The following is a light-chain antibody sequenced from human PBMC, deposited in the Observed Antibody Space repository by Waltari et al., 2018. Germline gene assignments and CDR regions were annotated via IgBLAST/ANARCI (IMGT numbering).Light chain of an antibody. J-gene: IGKJ5*01. Sequence: DIQMTQSPSSLSASVGDRVNITCRASQGISSYLAWFQLKPGKAPKSLIYAASNLQSGGPSKFSGSRSGTEFTLTISSLQPEDFGTYYCQQYSNYPITFGQGTRLEIK. V-gene: IGKV1-16*02. CDR3: QQYSNYPIT. CDR2: AAS. CDR1: QGISSY.